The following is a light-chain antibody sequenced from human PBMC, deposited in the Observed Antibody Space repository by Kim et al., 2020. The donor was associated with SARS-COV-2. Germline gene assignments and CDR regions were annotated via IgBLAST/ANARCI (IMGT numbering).Light chain of an antibody. J-gene: IGKJ4*01. V-gene: IGKV3-20*01. Sequence: EIVLTQSPDTLSLSPGERATFSCRASQSVSTYLAWYQQKPGQAPRLLIHGASSRATGIPDRFSGRGSGTEFALTISRLEPEDFAVYYCQQYETSPLTFGGGTKVESK. CDR3: QQYETSPLT. CDR2: GAS. CDR1: QSVSTY.